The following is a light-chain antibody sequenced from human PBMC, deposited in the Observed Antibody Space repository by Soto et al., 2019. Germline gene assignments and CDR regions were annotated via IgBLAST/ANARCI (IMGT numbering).Light chain of an antibody. CDR2: DVS. CDR3: ASYTTTNSLHVV. J-gene: IGLJ2*01. CDR1: SSDVGAYQF. Sequence: QSALTQPASVSGSPGQSITISCTGSSSDVGAYQFVAWYQHHPGKGPKIIIHDVSHRPSGISNRFSGSKSGDTASLTISGLRAEDEADYYCASYTTTNSLHVVFGGGTKLTVL. V-gene: IGLV2-14*03.